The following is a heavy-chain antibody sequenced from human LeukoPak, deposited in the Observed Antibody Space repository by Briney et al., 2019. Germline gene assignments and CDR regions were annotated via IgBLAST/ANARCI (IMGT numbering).Heavy chain of an antibody. D-gene: IGHD1-26*01. CDR1: GGSISSYY. CDR3: AREGRGGATGVFDY. CDR2: IYTSGST. J-gene: IGHJ4*02. Sequence: SETLSLTCTVSGGSISSYYWSWIRQPAGKGLEWIGRIYTSGSTNYNPSLKSRVTISVDTSKNQFSLKLSSVTAADTAVYYCAREGRGGATGVFDYWGQGTLVTVSS. V-gene: IGHV4-4*07.